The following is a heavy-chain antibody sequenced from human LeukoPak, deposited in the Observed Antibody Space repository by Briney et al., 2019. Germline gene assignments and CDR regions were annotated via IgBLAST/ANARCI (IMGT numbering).Heavy chain of an antibody. J-gene: IGHJ4*02. CDR2: IWHDGINK. V-gene: IGHV3-33*01. CDR1: GFTFSSYD. Sequence: GGSLRLSCAASGFTFSSYDMHWVRQAPGKGLEWVAVIWHDGINKYYVDSVKGRFTISRDNSKNTLYLQMNSLRAEDTAVYYCARDRDVWGQGTLVTVSS. CDR3: ARDRDV.